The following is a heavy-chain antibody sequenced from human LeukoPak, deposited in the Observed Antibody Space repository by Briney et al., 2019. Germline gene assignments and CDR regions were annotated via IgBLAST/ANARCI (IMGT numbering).Heavy chain of an antibody. CDR3: ARSGFSIVVVPAAISYYYYYMDV. J-gene: IGHJ6*03. V-gene: IGHV1-18*01. Sequence: ASVKVSCKASGYTFITSGITWVRQAPGHGLKWMGRISPFNGETRFAEEFQDRLTMTTDTPTRTAYMVLRSLRSDDTAVYYCARSGFSIVVVPAAISYYYYYMDVWGKGTTVTVSS. D-gene: IGHD2-2*02. CDR2: ISPFNGET. CDR1: GYTFITSG.